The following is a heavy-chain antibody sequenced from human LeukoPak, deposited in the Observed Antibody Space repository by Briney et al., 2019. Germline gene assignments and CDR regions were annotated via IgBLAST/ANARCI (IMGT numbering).Heavy chain of an antibody. J-gene: IGHJ3*02. CDR2: IYSSGST. CDR1: GVSISSGSNY. Sequence: WETLSLTCSVSGVSISSGSNYWGWIRQPPGKTLEWIGSIYSSGSTYYNPSLKSRVIILIDTAKNHFSLNLSSVTAADTAVYYCARSDGYGLVGIWGQGTMITVSS. CDR3: ARSDGYGLVGI. V-gene: IGHV4-39*07. D-gene: IGHD3-10*01.